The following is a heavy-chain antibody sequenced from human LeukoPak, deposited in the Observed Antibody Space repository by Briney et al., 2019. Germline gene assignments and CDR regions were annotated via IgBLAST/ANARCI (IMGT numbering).Heavy chain of an antibody. D-gene: IGHD3-10*01. CDR2: AYYSGNT. CDR3: ATSSGNRVPYY. Sequence: SETLSLTCTVSGGSISSSSHYWGWIRQPPGKGLEWIGGAYYSGNTWYNPSLKSRVTISVDTSKNQFSLRLTSVTAADTAVYYCATSSGNRVPYYWGQGTLVTVSS. J-gene: IGHJ4*02. V-gene: IGHV4-39*01. CDR1: GGSISSSSHY.